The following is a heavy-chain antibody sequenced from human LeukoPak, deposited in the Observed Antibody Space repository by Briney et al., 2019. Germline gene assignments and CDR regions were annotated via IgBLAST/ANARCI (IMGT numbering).Heavy chain of an antibody. V-gene: IGHV3-21*01. J-gene: IGHJ3*02. CDR3: AREGYSSGWLRRGYAFDI. CDR2: ISSSSSYI. D-gene: IGHD6-19*01. CDR1: GFTFSSYS. Sequence: GGSLRLSCAASGFTFSSYSMNWVRQAPGKGLEWVSSISSSSSYIYYADSVKGRFTISRDNAKNSLYLQMNSLRAEDTAVYYCAREGYSSGWLRRGYAFDIWGQGTMVTVSS.